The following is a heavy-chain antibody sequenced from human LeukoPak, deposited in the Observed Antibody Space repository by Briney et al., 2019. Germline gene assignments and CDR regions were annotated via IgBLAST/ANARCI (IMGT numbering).Heavy chain of an antibody. CDR1: GFSFSSYA. D-gene: IGHD6-25*01. V-gene: IGHV3-23*01. Sequence: HTGGSLRLSCAASGFSFSSYAMSWVRQAPGKGLEWVSGISGSGSSTNYADSVKGRFTISRDNSKKTLYLQMNSLRAEDTAIYYCASAQRPPILYYFDYWGQGTLVTVSS. CDR3: ASAQRPPILYYFDY. J-gene: IGHJ4*02. CDR2: ISGSGSST.